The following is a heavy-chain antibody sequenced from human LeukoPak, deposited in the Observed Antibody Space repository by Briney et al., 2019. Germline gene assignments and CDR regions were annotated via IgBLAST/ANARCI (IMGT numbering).Heavy chain of an antibody. CDR2: IYNGGRT. V-gene: IGHV4-59*01. CDR3: AKDGSWDYLNWFDP. CDR1: GGSISNYY. J-gene: IGHJ5*02. Sequence: SETLSLTCSVSGGSISNYYWNWIRQPPGKGLEWIGHIYNGGRTNYNPSLKSRVTISVDTSKNQFSLKLSSVTAADTAVYYCAKDGSWDYLNWFDPWGQGTLVTVSS. D-gene: IGHD3-10*01.